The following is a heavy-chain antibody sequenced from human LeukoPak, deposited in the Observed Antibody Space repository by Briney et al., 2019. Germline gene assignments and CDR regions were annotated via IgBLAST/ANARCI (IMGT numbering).Heavy chain of an antibody. J-gene: IGHJ6*03. CDR2: ISSSSSYI. V-gene: IGHV3-21*04. D-gene: IGHD3-10*01. CDR1: GFTFSSYS. CDR3: ATVTYYYGSGSYYFRYYYMDV. Sequence: PGGSLRLSCAASGFTFSSYSMNWVRQAPGKGLEWVSSISSSSSYIYYADSVKGRFTISRDNAKNSLYLQMNSLRAEDTAVYYCATVTYYYGSGSYYFRYYYMDVWGKGTTVTVSS.